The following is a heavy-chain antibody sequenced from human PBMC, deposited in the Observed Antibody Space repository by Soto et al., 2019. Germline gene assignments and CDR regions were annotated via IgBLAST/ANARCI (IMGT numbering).Heavy chain of an antibody. D-gene: IGHD2-2*01. V-gene: IGHV1-8*01. CDR3: ASIGYCSSTSCYGSLGY. CDR2: MNPNSGNT. CDR1: GYTFTSYD. J-gene: IGHJ4*02. Sequence: GASVKVSCKASGYTFTSYDINWVRQATGQGLEWMGWMNPNSGNTGYAQKFQGRVTMTRNTSISTAYMELSSLRSEDTAMYYCASIGYCSSTSCYGSLGYWGQGTLVTVSS.